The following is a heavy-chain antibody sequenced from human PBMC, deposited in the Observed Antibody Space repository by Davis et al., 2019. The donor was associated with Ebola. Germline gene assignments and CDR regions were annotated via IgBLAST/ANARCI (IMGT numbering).Heavy chain of an antibody. CDR3: ARDGGRYSSSWHYYYYGMDV. V-gene: IGHV3-33*01. Sequence: GESLKISCAASGFTFSSYGMHWVRQAPGKGLEWVAVIWYDGSNKYYADSVKGRFTISRDNSKNTLYLQMNSLRAEDTAVYYCARDGGRYSSSWHYYYYGMDVWGQGTTVTVSS. CDR2: IWYDGSNK. J-gene: IGHJ6*02. CDR1: GFTFSSYG. D-gene: IGHD6-13*01.